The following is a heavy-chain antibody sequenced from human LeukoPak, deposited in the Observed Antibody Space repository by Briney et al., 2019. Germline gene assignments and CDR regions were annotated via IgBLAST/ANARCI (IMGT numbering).Heavy chain of an antibody. CDR2: INHSGST. Sequence: PSETLSLTCAVYGGSFSGYYWSWIRQPPGKGLEWIGEINHSGSTYYNPSLKSRVTISVDRSKNQFSLKLSSVTAADTAVYYCARYCSGGSCYPARAFDIWGQGTMVTVSS. D-gene: IGHD2-15*01. CDR3: ARYCSGGSCYPARAFDI. J-gene: IGHJ3*02. CDR1: GGSFSGYY. V-gene: IGHV4-34*01.